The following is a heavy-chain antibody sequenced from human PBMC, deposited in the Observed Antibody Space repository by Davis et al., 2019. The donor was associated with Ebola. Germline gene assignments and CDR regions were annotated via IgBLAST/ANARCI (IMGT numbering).Heavy chain of an antibody. V-gene: IGHV3-11*01. CDR2: ISSIGSTI. CDR1: GFTFSDYY. Sequence: GGSLRLSCAASGFTFSDYYMSWIRQAPGKGLELVSYISSIGSTIYYADSVKGRFTISRDNAKNSLYLQINSLRAEDTAVYYCARKSGYSSSWYLYYYGMDVWGKGTTVTVSS. J-gene: IGHJ6*04. D-gene: IGHD6-13*01. CDR3: ARKSGYSSSWYLYYYGMDV.